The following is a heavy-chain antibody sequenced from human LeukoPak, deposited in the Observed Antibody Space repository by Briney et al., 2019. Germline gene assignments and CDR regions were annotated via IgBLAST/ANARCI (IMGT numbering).Heavy chain of an antibody. J-gene: IGHJ5*02. CDR1: GGTFSSYA. Sequence: ASVKVSCKASGGTFSSYAISWVRQAPGQGLEWMGGIIPIFGTANYAQKFQGRVTITADESTSTAYMELSSLRSEDTAVYYCARDRGYCSGGSCRFDPWGQGTLVTVSS. CDR3: ARDRGYCSGGSCRFDP. CDR2: IIPIFGTA. V-gene: IGHV1-69*13. D-gene: IGHD2-15*01.